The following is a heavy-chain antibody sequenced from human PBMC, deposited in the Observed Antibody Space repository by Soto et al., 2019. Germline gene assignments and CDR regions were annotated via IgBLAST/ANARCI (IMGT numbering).Heavy chain of an antibody. J-gene: IGHJ3*02. CDR1: GSSVSSVSLY. CDR3: ARYRPDSLNSFVAFDI. CDR2: IAYSGCP. Sequence: SDTLSLTCTVSGSSVSSVSLYWSWIRHAPGKRLEWIAYIAYSGCPDDNPYIKSRVSISLDMSKNQFSLMLSSVTAVDTAVYYCARYRPDSLNSFVAFDIWGQGTMVTVSS. V-gene: IGHV4-61*01. D-gene: IGHD3-16*02.